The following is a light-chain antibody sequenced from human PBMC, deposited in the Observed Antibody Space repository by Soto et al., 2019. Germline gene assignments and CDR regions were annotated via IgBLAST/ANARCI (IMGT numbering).Light chain of an antibody. V-gene: IGKV3-15*01. J-gene: IGKJ1*01. Sequence: EIVLTQSPATLSVSPGERATLSCRASQSVNQKLGWYQQKPGQAPRLLIYVASYRATGIPARFSGSGSGTDYTLTISNLQAEDFATYYCQQYNIYSETFGQGTKVEAK. CDR1: QSVNQK. CDR2: VAS. CDR3: QQYNIYSET.